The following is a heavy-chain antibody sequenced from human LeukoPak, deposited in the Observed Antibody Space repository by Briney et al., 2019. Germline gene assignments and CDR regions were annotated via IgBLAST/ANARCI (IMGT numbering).Heavy chain of an antibody. D-gene: IGHD2-8*01. V-gene: IGHV4-59*01. CDR2: IYYSGST. CDR1: GGSISSYY. J-gene: IGHJ5*02. CDR3: ARHYCTNGVCYTNGNNWFDP. Sequence: KPSETLSLTCTVSGGSISSYYWSWIRQPPGKGLEWIGYIYYSGSTNYNPSLKSRVTISVDTSKNQFSLKLSSVTAADTAVYYCARHYCTNGVCYTNGNNWFDPWWQGTLVTVSS.